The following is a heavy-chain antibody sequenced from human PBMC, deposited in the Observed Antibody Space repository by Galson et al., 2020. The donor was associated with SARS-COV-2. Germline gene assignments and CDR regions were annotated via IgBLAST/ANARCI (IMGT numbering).Heavy chain of an antibody. Sequence: GSLRPSCSASRFTFRSASMNWVRHAPGKGLEWVSSISSSSSYIYYADSVKGRFTISRDNPKNSLYLQMNSLRAEDTAVYYCARVPVYYYYYMDVWGKGTTVTVSS. V-gene: IGHV3-21*01. CDR3: ARVPVYYYYYMDV. J-gene: IGHJ6*03. CDR2: ISSSSSYI. CDR1: RFTFRSAS.